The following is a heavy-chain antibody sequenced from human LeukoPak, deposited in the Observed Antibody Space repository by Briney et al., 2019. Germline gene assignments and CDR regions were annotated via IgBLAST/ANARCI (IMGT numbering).Heavy chain of an antibody. Sequence: ASVKVSCKASGYTFTSYDINWVRQATGQGLEWMGWMNPNSGNTGYAQKFQGRVTMTRNTSISTAYMELSSLRSEDTAVYYCARAVGVRGHYGMDVWGQGTTVTVSS. V-gene: IGHV1-8*01. CDR1: GYTFTSYD. CDR2: MNPNSGNT. J-gene: IGHJ6*02. CDR3: ARAVGVRGHYGMDV. D-gene: IGHD3-10*01.